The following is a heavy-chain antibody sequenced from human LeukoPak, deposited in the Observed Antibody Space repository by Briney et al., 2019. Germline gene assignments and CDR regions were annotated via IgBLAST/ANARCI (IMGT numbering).Heavy chain of an antibody. D-gene: IGHD3-9*01. CDR1: GGSISSYY. V-gene: IGHV4-59*01. J-gene: IGHJ5*02. CDR2: MYYSGST. CDR3: ARVWVEDDDGLWFDP. Sequence: SETLSLTCTVSGGSISSYYWSWIRQPPGKGLEWIGYMYYSGSTNYNPPLKSRVTISVDTSKNQFSLKLSSVTAADTAVYYCARVWVEDDDGLWFDPWGQGTLVTVSS.